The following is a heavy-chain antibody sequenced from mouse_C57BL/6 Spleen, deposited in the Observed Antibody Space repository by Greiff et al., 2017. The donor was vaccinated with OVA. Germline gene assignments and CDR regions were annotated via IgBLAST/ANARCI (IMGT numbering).Heavy chain of an antibody. D-gene: IGHD1-1*01. Sequence: VQLQESGPELVKPGASVKISCKASGYAFSSSWMNWVKQRPGKGLEWIGRIYPGNGDTNYNGKFKGKATLTADKSSSTAYMQLSSLTSEDSAVYFCARGNYGGSLGYWGQGTTLTVSS. V-gene: IGHV1-82*01. J-gene: IGHJ2*01. CDR3: ARGNYGGSLGY. CDR1: GYAFSSSW. CDR2: IYPGNGDT.